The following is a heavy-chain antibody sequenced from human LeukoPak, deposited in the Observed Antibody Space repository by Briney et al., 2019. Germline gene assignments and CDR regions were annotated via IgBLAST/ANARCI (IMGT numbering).Heavy chain of an antibody. Sequence: SETLSLTCTVSGGSISSSSYYWDWIRQPPGKGLEWIGSFYYSGSTYYNPSLKSRLTIFADTSKNQFPLKLRSVTAADTAVYYCARRYSAACDIWGQGTMVTVSS. CDR2: FYYSGST. J-gene: IGHJ3*02. D-gene: IGHD2-15*01. CDR3: ARRYSAACDI. V-gene: IGHV4-39*01. CDR1: GGSISSSSYY.